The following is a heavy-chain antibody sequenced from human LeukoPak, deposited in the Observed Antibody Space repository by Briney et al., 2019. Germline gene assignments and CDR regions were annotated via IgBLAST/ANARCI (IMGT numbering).Heavy chain of an antibody. V-gene: IGHV3-23*01. D-gene: IGHD2-15*01. CDR3: AKDGRYCSGGSCYSFNTITGTTSEDFAFDI. CDR1: GFTFSSYA. Sequence: GGSLRLSCAASGFTFSSYAMSWVRQAPGKGLEWVSAISGSGGSTYYADSVKGRFTISRDNSKNTLYLQMNSLRAEDTAVYYCAKDGRYCSGGSCYSFNTITGTTSEDFAFDIRGQGTMVTVSS. J-gene: IGHJ3*02. CDR2: ISGSGGST.